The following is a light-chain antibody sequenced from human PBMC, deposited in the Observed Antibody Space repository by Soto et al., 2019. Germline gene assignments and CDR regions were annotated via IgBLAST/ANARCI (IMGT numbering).Light chain of an antibody. CDR2: GAS. Sequence: QSGRSMIIYPGERATLSCRASQSVSSNSLAWYQQKPGQAPSLLIYGASSRATGIPDRFSGSGSGTDFTLTISRLEPEAVAVNCCHQHDTSPPWTCCQGTNVDIK. CDR1: QSVSSNS. J-gene: IGKJ1*01. V-gene: IGKV3-20*01. CDR3: HQHDTSPPWT.